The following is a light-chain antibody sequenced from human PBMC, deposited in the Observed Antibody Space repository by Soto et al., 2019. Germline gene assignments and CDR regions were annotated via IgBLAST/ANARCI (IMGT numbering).Light chain of an antibody. V-gene: IGKV3-11*01. CDR2: GGS. CDR3: QQRSNWPPIT. CDR1: QSVGDN. J-gene: IGKJ5*01. Sequence: EIVLTPTPATLSVSPRERVALSCMASQSVGDNLAWYQYKPGQAPRLLMYGGSTRVTGMPARFRGSGSGTDFTLTISSLEPEDFAVYYCQQRSNWPPITFGQGTRLEIK.